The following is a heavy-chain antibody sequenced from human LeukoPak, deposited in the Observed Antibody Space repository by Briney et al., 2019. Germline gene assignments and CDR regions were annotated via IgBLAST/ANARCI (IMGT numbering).Heavy chain of an antibody. Sequence: SVKVSCKASGGTFTSYAISWVRQAPGQGLEWMGGIIPIFGTANYAQKFQGRVTITTDESTSSAYMELSSLRSEDTAVYYCARDTSNWGYYYYYMDVWGKGTTVTVSS. V-gene: IGHV1-69*05. D-gene: IGHD7-27*01. J-gene: IGHJ6*03. CDR2: IIPIFGTA. CDR1: GGTFTSYA. CDR3: ARDTSNWGYYYYYMDV.